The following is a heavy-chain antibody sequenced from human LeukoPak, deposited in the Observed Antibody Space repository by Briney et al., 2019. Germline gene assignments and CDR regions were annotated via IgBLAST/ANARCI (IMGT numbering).Heavy chain of an antibody. CDR2: IYYSGST. CDR3: ARLSSSSWYGSYNWFDP. J-gene: IGHJ5*02. D-gene: IGHD6-13*01. Sequence: PSETLSLTCTVSGGSISSYYWSWIRQPPGKGLEWIGYIYYSGSTYYNPSLKSRVTISVDTSKNQFSLKLSSVTAADTAVYYRARLSSSSWYGSYNWFDPWGQGTLVTVSS. CDR1: GGSISSYY. V-gene: IGHV4-59*08.